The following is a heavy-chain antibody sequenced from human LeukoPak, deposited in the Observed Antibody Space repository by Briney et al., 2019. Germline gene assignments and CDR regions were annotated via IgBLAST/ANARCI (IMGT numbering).Heavy chain of an antibody. D-gene: IGHD3-10*01. CDR3: AKDRNYYGSGSYSHGY. Sequence: PGGSLRLSCAASGFTFSSYGMSWVRQAPGKGLEWVSAISGSGGSTYYADSVKGRFTISRDNSKNTLYLQMNSLRAEDTAVYYCAKDRNYYGSGSYSHGYWGQGTLVTVSS. CDR2: ISGSGGST. J-gene: IGHJ4*02. V-gene: IGHV3-23*01. CDR1: GFTFSSYG.